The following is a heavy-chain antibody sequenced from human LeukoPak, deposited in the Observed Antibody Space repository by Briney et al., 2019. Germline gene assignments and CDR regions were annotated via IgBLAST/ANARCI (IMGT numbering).Heavy chain of an antibody. CDR2: INYRGRT. V-gene: IGHV4-39*07. D-gene: IGHD2-2*01. Sequence: PSETLSLTCSVSGDSMSGINYYWGWIRQPPGRGLEWIGSINYRGRTYYNPSLKSRVTMSIDTSKNQFSVKLTSVTAADTAVFYCARVTVRAAILGGWFDPWGQGTLVTVS. CDR1: GDSMSGINYY. J-gene: IGHJ5*02. CDR3: ARVTVRAAILGGWFDP.